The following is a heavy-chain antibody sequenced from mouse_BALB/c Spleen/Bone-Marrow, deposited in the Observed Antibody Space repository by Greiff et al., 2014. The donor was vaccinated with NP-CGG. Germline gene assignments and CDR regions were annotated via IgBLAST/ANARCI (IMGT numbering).Heavy chain of an antibody. D-gene: IGHD2-3*01. J-gene: IGHJ3*01. CDR3: AHDAPFAY. Sequence: VQLPQSGGELVKPGASVKLSCPTSGFNIKDTYIHWGEQRPEQGLEWIGRIDPANGNTKYDPEFQGKATITADTSSNTAYLHLSSLTSEDTAVYSCAHDAPFAYWGQGTLVTVSA. V-gene: IGHV14-3*02. CDR1: GFNIKDTY. CDR2: IDPANGNT.